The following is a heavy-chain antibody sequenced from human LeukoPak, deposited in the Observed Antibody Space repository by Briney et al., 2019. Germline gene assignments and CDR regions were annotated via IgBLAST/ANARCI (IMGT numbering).Heavy chain of an antibody. Sequence: PSETLSLTCAVYGGSFSGYYWSWIRQPPWKGLEWIGEINHSGSTNYNPSLKSRVTISVDTSKNQFSLKLSSVTAADTAVYYCARGADRITIFGVVPHYYLDYWGQGTLVTVSS. V-gene: IGHV4-34*01. CDR2: INHSGST. CDR1: GGSFSGYY. CDR3: ARGADRITIFGVVPHYYLDY. D-gene: IGHD3-3*01. J-gene: IGHJ4*02.